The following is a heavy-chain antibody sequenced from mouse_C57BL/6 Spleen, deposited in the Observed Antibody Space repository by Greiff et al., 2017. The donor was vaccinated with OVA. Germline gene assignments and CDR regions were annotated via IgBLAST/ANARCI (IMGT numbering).Heavy chain of an antibody. CDR2: IDPSDSYT. V-gene: IGHV1-69*01. J-gene: IGHJ1*03. D-gene: IGHD2-1*01. CDR1: GYTFTSYW. Sequence: QVQLQQSGAELVMPGASVKLSCKASGYTFTSYWMHWVKQRPGQGLEWIGEIDPSDSYTNYNQKFKGKSTLTVDKSSSTAYMQLSSLTSEDSAVYYCARSFGNPWYFDVWGTGTTVTVSS. CDR3: ARSFGNPWYFDV.